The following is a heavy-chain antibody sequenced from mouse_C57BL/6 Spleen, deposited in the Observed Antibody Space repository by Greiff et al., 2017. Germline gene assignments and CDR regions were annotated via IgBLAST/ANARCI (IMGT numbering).Heavy chain of an antibody. J-gene: IGHJ4*01. CDR1: GYTFTDYY. Sequence: VQLQQSGPVLVKPGASVKMSCKASGYTFTDYYMNWVKQSHGKSLEWIGVINPYNGGTSYNQKFKGKATLTVDKSSSTAYMELNSLTSEDSAVYYCARRDYYGSNYARDYWGQGTSVTVSS. D-gene: IGHD1-1*01. CDR2: INPYNGGT. CDR3: ARRDYYGSNYARDY. V-gene: IGHV1-19*01.